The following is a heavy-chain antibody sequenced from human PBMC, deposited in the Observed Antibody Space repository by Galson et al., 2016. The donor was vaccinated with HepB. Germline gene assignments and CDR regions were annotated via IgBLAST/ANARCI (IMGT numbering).Heavy chain of an antibody. J-gene: IGHJ6*02. CDR2: ISATGGSI. CDR1: GFFSTYA. Sequence: SLRLSCAASGFFSTYAMSWVRQAPGKGLEWVSGISATGGSIYYADSVKGRLTLSRDNHKNTLSLQMNSLRVDDTAVYYCAKHVDSWSGYKSGMDVWGQGTTVTVSS. D-gene: IGHD3-3*01. V-gene: IGHV3-23*01. CDR3: AKHVDSWSGYKSGMDV.